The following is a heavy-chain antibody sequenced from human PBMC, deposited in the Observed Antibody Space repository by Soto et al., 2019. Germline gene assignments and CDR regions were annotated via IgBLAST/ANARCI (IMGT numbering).Heavy chain of an antibody. CDR3: ARLGVGADYYYYGMDV. CDR1: GYSFTSYW. Sequence: GESLKISCKGSGYSFTSYWISWVRQMPGKGLEWMGRIDPSDSYTNYSPSFQGHVTISADKSISTAYLQWSSLKASDAAMYYCARLGVGADYYYYGMDVWGQGTTVTV. CDR2: IDPSDSYT. D-gene: IGHD1-26*01. J-gene: IGHJ6*02. V-gene: IGHV5-10-1*01.